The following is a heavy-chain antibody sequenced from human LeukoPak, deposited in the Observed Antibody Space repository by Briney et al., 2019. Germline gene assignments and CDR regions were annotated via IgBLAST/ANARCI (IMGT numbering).Heavy chain of an antibody. V-gene: IGHV3-48*01. Sequence: PGGSLRLSCAASGFSFSSYSMNWVRQAPGKGLEWVSYISTSSSTIYYADSVRGRSTISRDNAKNSLYLQMNSLRVEDTADYFCARVSAMGDFDCWGQGTLVTVSS. D-gene: IGHD1-26*01. CDR2: ISTSSSTI. CDR1: GFSFSSYS. J-gene: IGHJ4*02. CDR3: ARVSAMGDFDC.